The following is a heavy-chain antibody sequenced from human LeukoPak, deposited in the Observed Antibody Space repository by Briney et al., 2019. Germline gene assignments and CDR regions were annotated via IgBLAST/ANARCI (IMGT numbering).Heavy chain of an antibody. D-gene: IGHD2-21*02. V-gene: IGHV4-59*11. CDR1: GGSISSHY. Sequence: SETLSLTCTVSGGSISSHYWSWIRQPPGKGLEWIGYICYSGSTNYNPSLKSRVTISVDTSKNQFSLKLSSVTAADTAVYYCAGLVTAMHKNWFDPWGQGTLVTVSS. CDR2: ICYSGST. CDR3: AGLVTAMHKNWFDP. J-gene: IGHJ5*02.